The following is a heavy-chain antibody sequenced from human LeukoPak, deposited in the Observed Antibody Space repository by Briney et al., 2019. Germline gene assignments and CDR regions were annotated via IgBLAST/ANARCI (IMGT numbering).Heavy chain of an antibody. CDR2: IYSGGST. Sequence: GGSLRLSCAASGFTVSSNYMSWVRQAPGKGLEWVSVIYSGGSTYYADSVKGRFTISRDNSKNTLYLQMNSLRAEDTAVYYCARGRGYSGYHSRDYYYYSMDVWGTGTTVTVSS. V-gene: IGHV3-53*01. D-gene: IGHD5-12*01. CDR1: GFTVSSNY. CDR3: ARGRGYSGYHSRDYYYYSMDV. J-gene: IGHJ6*03.